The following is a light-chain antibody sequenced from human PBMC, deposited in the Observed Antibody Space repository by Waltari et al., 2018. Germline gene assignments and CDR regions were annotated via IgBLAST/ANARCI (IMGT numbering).Light chain of an antibody. J-gene: IGKJ2*01. CDR3: QQYNSYLSS. CDR1: QNIGTG. Sequence: IAMTQSPSTLSASVGDSVTITCRASQNIGTGVAWYQQKPGKAPKLLLFDGSTLESGVPSRFSGSASRTDFTLTINSLQPDDFASYFCQQYNSYLSSFGQGTKLEI. V-gene: IGKV1-5*01. CDR2: DGS.